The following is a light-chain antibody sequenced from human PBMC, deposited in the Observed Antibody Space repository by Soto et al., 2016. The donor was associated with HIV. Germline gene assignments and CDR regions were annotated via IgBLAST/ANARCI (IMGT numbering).Light chain of an antibody. CDR2: DAS. Sequence: DIQMTQSPSSVSASVGDRVTITCQASQDISNYLNWYQQKPGKAPKLLIYDASSLETGSHQGSVEVDLGQILLSLSAACSLKILRHYYCQQYHNLPITFGQGHDWRLN. CDR3: QQYHNLPIT. CDR1: QDISNY. V-gene: IGKV1-33*01. J-gene: IGKJ5*01.